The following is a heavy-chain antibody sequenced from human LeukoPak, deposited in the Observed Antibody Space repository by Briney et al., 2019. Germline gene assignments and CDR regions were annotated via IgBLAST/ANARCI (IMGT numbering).Heavy chain of an antibody. CDR1: GFTVSSNY. V-gene: IGHV3-66*02. CDR3: ARDSSGYYSGFGFDY. D-gene: IGHD3-22*01. Sequence: GGSLRLSCAASGFTVSSNYMSWVRQAPGKGLEWVSVIYSGGSTYYADSVKGRFTISRDNSKNTLYLQMNSLRAEDTAVYYCARDSSGYYSGFGFDYWGQGTLVTVSS. CDR2: IYSGGST. J-gene: IGHJ4*02.